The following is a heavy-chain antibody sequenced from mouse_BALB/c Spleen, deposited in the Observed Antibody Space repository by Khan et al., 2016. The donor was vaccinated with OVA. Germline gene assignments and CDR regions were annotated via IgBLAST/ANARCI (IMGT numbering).Heavy chain of an antibody. CDR3: ARSNYYGSSLYALDY. CDR2: IAPGSGST. CDR1: GYTFTSYW. V-gene: IGHV1S41*01. D-gene: IGHD1-1*01. Sequence: DLVKPGASVKLSCKASGYTFTSYWINWIKQRPGQGLEWIGRIAPGSGSTYYNEMFKGKATLTVDTSSSTASIQLSSLSSEDSAVYFCARSNYYGSSLYALDYWGQGTSATVSS. J-gene: IGHJ4*01.